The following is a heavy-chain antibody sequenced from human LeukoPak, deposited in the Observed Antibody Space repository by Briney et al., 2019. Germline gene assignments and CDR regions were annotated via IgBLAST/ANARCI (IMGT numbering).Heavy chain of an antibody. CDR2: ISDYNGNT. CDR3: ASDLGYSYGWGYYYYGMDV. J-gene: IGHJ6*02. V-gene: IGHV1-18*01. CDR1: GYTFTSYG. Sequence: SVKVSCKASGYTFTSYGISWVRQAPGQGLEWRGWISDYNGNTNYAQKLQGRVTMTTDTSTSTAYMELRTLRSDDTAVYYCASDLGYSYGWGYYYYGMDVWGQGTTVTVSS. D-gene: IGHD5-18*01.